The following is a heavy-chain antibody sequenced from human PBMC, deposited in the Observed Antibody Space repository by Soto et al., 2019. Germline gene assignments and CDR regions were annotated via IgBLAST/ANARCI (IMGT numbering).Heavy chain of an antibody. Sequence: QVQLVQSGAEVKKPGASVKVSCKASGYTFTNFYLHWVRQAPGQGLEWVGIINPTGGDTSYAQKFQGKVTITRDTSTSTVYMELSHLRSEAASVYYCGSRDDSDYKWVQYSYGMDVCSQGTTVTFS. D-gene: IGHD5-12*01. CDR3: GSRDDSDYKWVQYSYGMDV. J-gene: IGHJ6*02. V-gene: IGHV1-46*01. CDR2: INPTGGDT. CDR1: GYTFTNFY.